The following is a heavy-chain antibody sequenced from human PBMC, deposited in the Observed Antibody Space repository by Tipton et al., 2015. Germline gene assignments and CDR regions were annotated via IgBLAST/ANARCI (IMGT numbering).Heavy chain of an antibody. CDR1: GYSINNDYY. D-gene: IGHD5-24*01. CDR3: ARDLEHGMDV. V-gene: IGHV4-59*01. J-gene: IGHJ6*02. Sequence: GLVKPSETMSLTCDVSGYSINNDYYWGWIRQAPGKGLEWIGYISYSGSTHYNPSLKSRVAISVDTSKNQFSLTLKSVTAADTAVYYCARDLEHGMDVWGQGTTVTVSS. CDR2: ISYSGST.